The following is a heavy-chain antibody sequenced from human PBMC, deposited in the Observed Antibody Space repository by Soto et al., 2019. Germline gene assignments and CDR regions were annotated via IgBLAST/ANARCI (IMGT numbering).Heavy chain of an antibody. V-gene: IGHV1-69*13. CDR2: IIPIFGTA. CDR3: ARDTDDSSGTHFDY. J-gene: IGHJ4*02. CDR1: GGTFSSYA. D-gene: IGHD3-22*01. Sequence: SVKVSCKASGGTFSSYAISWVRQAPGQGLEWMGGIIPIFGTANYAQKFQGRVTITADESTSTAYMELSSLRSEDTAVYYCARDTDDSSGTHFDYWGQGTQVTVSS.